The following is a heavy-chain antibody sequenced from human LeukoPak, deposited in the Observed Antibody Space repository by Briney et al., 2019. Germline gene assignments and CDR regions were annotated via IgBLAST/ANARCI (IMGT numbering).Heavy chain of an antibody. CDR1: DGSITNYD. Sequence: SETLSLTCTVSDGSITNYDWSWVRQPPGKGLEFIGHVHYSGTANYNPSLRSRVTISIDTSKNQFSLKLSSVTAADTAVYYCARHTNGARLVWFDPWGQGTLVTVSS. D-gene: IGHD4-17*01. CDR2: VHYSGTA. J-gene: IGHJ5*02. CDR3: ARHTNGARLVWFDP. V-gene: IGHV4-59*08.